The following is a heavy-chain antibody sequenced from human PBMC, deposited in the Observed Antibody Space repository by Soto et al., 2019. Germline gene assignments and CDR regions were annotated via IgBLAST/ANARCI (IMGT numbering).Heavy chain of an antibody. J-gene: IGHJ3*02. CDR3: ARRYGYAFDI. V-gene: IGHV4-59*01. CDR1: GASISSYY. Sequence: SETLSLTCTVPGASISSYYWSWIRQPPGKGLEWIGYIYYSGSTNYNPSLKSRVTISVDTSKNQFSLKLSSVTAADTAVYYCARRYGYAFDIWGQGTMVT. CDR2: IYYSGST. D-gene: IGHD4-17*01.